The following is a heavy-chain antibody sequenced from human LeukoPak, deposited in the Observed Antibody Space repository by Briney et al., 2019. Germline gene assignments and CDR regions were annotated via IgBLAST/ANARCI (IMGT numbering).Heavy chain of an antibody. CDR2: INPHTGDT. Sequence: ASVKVSCKASGYTFTGYYIHWVRQAPGQGLEWLGWINPHTGDTYHAQKFQGRVTMTSDASVNTAYMQLSRLKPDDTAIYYCARGEAPEDKWGQGTLVTVSS. CDR3: ARGEAPEDK. J-gene: IGHJ4*02. CDR1: GYTFTGYY. V-gene: IGHV1-2*02.